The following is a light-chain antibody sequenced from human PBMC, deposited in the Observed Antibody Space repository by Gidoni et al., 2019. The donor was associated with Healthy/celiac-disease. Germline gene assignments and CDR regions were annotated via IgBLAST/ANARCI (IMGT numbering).Light chain of an antibody. J-gene: IGKJ2*01. CDR3: QQSYSTPYT. V-gene: IGKV1-39*01. CDR2: AAS. CDR1: QSISSY. Sequence: IQMTQSPSSLSASVGDRVTITCRASQSISSYLNWYQQKPGKAPTRLIYAASSLQSGVPSRFSGSGSGTDFTLTISSLQPEDFATYYCQQSYSTPYTFGQGTKLEIK.